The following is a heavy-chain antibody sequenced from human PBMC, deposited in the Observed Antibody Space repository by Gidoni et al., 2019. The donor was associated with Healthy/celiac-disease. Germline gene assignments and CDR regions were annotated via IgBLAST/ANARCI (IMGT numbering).Heavy chain of an antibody. CDR3: AKDARQPGIAAAGPIDY. D-gene: IGHD6-13*01. V-gene: IGHV3-23*04. J-gene: IGHJ4*02. CDR1: GFTFSSYA. CDR2: ISGSGGST. Sequence: EVQLVESGGGLVQPGGSLRLSCAASGFTFSSYAMSWVRQAPGKGLEWVSAISGSGGSTYYADSVKGRFTISRDNSKNTLYLKMNSLRAEDTAVYYCAKDARQPGIAAAGPIDYWGQGTLVTVSS.